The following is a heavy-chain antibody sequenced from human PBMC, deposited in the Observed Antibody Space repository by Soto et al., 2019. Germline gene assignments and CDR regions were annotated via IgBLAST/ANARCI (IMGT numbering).Heavy chain of an antibody. J-gene: IGHJ3*02. CDR3: ARAYYDSSGYYQSNAAFDI. D-gene: IGHD3-22*01. V-gene: IGHV4-30-2*01. Sequence: SQTLSLTCAVSGGSISSGGYSWSWIRQPPGKGLEWIGYIYHSGSTYYNPSLKSRVTISVDRSKNQFSLKLSSVTAADTAVYYCARAYYDSSGYYQSNAAFDIWGQGTMVTVS. CDR2: IYHSGST. CDR1: GGSISSGGYS.